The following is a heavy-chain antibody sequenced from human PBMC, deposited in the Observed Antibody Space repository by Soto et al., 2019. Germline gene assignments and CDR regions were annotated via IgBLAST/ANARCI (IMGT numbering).Heavy chain of an antibody. CDR1: GYTFTSYA. D-gene: IGHD3-22*01. CDR2: INAGIGNT. CDR3: ALPRDSSGYYYNS. V-gene: IGHV1-3*01. J-gene: IGHJ4*02. Sequence: ASVKVSCKASGYTFTSYAMHWVRQAPGQRLEWMGWINAGIGNTKYSQKFQGRVTITRDTSASTAYMELSSLRSEDTAVYYCALPRDSSGYYYNSWGQGTLVTVSS.